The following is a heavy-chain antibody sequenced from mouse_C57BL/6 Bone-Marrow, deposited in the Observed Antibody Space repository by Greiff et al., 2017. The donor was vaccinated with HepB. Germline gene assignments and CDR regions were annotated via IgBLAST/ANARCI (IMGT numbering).Heavy chain of an antibody. V-gene: IGHV1-81*01. D-gene: IGHD1-1*01. J-gene: IGHJ2*01. CDR3: ARWDYYGSSYVGFDY. Sequence: QVQLQQSGAELARPGASVKLSCKASGYTFTSYGMSWVKQRTGQGLEWIGEIYPRSGNTYYNEKFKGKATLTADKSSSTAYMELRSLTSEDSAVYFCARWDYYGSSYVGFDYWGQGTTLTVSS. CDR1: GYTFTSYG. CDR2: IYPRSGNT.